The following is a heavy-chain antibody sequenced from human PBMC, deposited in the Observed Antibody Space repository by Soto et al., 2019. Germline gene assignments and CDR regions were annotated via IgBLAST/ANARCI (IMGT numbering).Heavy chain of an antibody. CDR2: INPSGGST. D-gene: IGHD1-26*01. CDR1: GYTFTSYY. CDR3: ARRVGATKPFDY. Sequence: QVQLVQSGAEVKKPGASVKVSCKASGYTFTSYYMHWVRQAPEQGLEWMGIINPSGGSTSYAQKFQGRVTMTRDTSTSTVYMELSSLRSEDTAVYYCARRVGATKPFDYWGQGTLVTVSS. V-gene: IGHV1-46*01. J-gene: IGHJ4*02.